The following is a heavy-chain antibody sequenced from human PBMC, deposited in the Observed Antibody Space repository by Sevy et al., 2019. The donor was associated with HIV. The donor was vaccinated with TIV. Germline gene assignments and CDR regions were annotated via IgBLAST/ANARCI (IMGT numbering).Heavy chain of an antibody. CDR1: GFTFSTYG. D-gene: IGHD6-13*01. V-gene: IGHV3-30*18. J-gene: IGHJ6*02. CDR3: AQDETAAGSGDTYGMDV. Sequence: GGSLRLSCAASGFTFSTYGMHWVRQAPGKGLEWVAIISYDGSNKFYADSVKGRFTISRDNSKNTLYLQMNSLRAEDTAVYYCAQDETAAGSGDTYGMDVWGQGTTVTVSS. CDR2: ISYDGSNK.